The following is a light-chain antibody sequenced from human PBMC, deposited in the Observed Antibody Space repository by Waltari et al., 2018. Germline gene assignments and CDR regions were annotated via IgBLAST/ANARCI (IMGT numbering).Light chain of an antibody. Sequence: QSALTQPASVSGSPGQSITISCTGTSSDVGKYNLVSWYQQHPGQAPKPMIYEGSPRPSGVSDRFSGSKSGNTASLTIAGLQAEDEADYYCFSYAGRATGVFGGGTKLTVL. V-gene: IGLV2-23*01. J-gene: IGLJ2*01. CDR3: FSYAGRATGV. CDR2: EGS. CDR1: SSDVGKYNL.